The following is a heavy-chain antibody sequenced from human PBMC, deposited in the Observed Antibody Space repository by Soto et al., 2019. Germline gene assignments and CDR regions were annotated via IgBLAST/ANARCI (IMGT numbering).Heavy chain of an antibody. D-gene: IGHD2-2*01. V-gene: IGHV1-69*01. CDR3: ATPNADIVVVPAANLLYYYYGMDV. J-gene: IGHJ6*02. CDR1: GGTFSSYA. CDR2: IIPIFGTA. Sequence: QVQLVQSGAEVKKPGSSVKVSCKASGGTFSSYAISWVRQAPGQGLEWMGGIIPIFGTANYAQKFQGRVTITADESTSTAYMELSSLRSEDTAVYYCATPNADIVVVPAANLLYYYYGMDVWGQGTTVTVSS.